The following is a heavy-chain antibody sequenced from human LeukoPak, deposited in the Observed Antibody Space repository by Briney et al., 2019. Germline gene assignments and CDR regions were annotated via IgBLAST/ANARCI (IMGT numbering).Heavy chain of an antibody. D-gene: IGHD3-22*01. CDR2: ISSSGSTI. CDR3: ARDLWYYVNSGYPDY. V-gene: IGHV3-48*03. CDR1: GFTFSSYE. J-gene: IGHJ4*02. Sequence: GGSLRLSCAASGFTFSSYEMNWVRQAPGKGLEWVAYISSSGSTIYYADSVKGRFTISRDNAKNSLYLQMNSLRAEDTAVYYCARDLWYYVNSGYPDYWGQGTLVTVSS.